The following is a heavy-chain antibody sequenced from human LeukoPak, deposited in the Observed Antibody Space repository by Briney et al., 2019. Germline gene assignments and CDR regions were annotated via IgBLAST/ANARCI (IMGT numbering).Heavy chain of an antibody. Sequence: GGSLRLSCAASGFTFSSYSMNWVRQAPGKGLEWVSSISSSSSYIYYADSVKGRFTISRDNAKNSLYLQMNSLRAEDTAVYYCARESDYYGSGRSAFDIWGQGTMVTVSS. J-gene: IGHJ3*02. CDR3: ARESDYYGSGRSAFDI. D-gene: IGHD3-10*01. CDR1: GFTFSSYS. CDR2: ISSSSSYI. V-gene: IGHV3-21*01.